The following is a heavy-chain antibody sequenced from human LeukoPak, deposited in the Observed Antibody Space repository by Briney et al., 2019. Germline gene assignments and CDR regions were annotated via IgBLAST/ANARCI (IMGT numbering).Heavy chain of an antibody. CDR2: ISGSGGNI. CDR1: GFKFSIYA. CDR3: AKESVAVAGLVNYFDY. D-gene: IGHD6-19*01. J-gene: IGHJ4*02. V-gene: IGHV3-23*01. Sequence: GGSLRLSCTASGFKFSIYAMSWVRQAPGKGLEWVSGISGSGGNINHADSVKGRFIISRDNSKNTLYLQMNSLRADDTAVYYCAKESVAVAGLVNYFDYWGQGTLVTVSS.